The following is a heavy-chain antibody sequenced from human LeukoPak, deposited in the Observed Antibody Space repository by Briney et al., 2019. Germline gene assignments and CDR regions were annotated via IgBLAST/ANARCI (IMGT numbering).Heavy chain of an antibody. Sequence: SETLSLTCTVSGGSISSYYWNWIRQPPGKGLEWIGYIYYSGSTNYNPSLKSRLTISLDTSKNQFSLKLSSVTAADTAFYYCAARGGRYYDYAWGNYRLSDWFDPWGQGTLVTVSS. D-gene: IGHD3-16*02. CDR2: IYYSGST. V-gene: IGHV4-59*01. CDR1: GGSISSYY. CDR3: AARGGRYYDYAWGNYRLSDWFDP. J-gene: IGHJ5*02.